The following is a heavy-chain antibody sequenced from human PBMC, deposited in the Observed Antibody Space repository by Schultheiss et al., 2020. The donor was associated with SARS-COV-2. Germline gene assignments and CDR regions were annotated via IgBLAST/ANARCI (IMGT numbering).Heavy chain of an antibody. J-gene: IGHJ6*02. CDR3: ARDRSGYGYYYYYGMDV. Sequence: GESLKISCAASGFTFSSYGMHWVRQAPGKGLEWVAVIWYDGSNKYYADSVKGRFTISRDNSKNTLYLQMNSLRAEDTAVYYCARDRSGYGYYYYYGMDVWGQGTTVTVSS. V-gene: IGHV3-33*01. CDR1: GFTFSSYG. CDR2: IWYDGSNK. D-gene: IGHD5-12*01.